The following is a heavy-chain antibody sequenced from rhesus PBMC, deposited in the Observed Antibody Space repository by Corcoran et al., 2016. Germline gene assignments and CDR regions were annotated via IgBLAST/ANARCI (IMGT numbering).Heavy chain of an antibody. Sequence: QVQLQESGPGLVKPSETLSLTCAVSGLSVSSNYWSWIRQPPGKGLEWIGYIYGSDGSTYYKPSLTSRVTISTDTSKKQFSLRLTSVTAADSAIYYCVRDKDRDFDFWGRGVLVTVSS. CDR1: GLSVSSNY. CDR3: VRDKDRDFDF. J-gene: IGHJ4*01. CDR2: IYGSDGST. V-gene: IGHV4-147*01.